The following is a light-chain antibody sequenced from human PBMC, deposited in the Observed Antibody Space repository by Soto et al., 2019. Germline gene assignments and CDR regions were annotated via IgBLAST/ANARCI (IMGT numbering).Light chain of an antibody. CDR3: QQYNNWPPYT. J-gene: IGKJ2*01. V-gene: IGKV3-15*01. CDR1: QSVSST. CDR2: GAS. Sequence: EIVMTQSPATLSVSPGERVTLSCRASQSVSSTLAWYQQKPCQAPRLLIYGASTRATGIPARFSGSGSGTEFTLTISSLQSEDFAVYYCQQYNNWPPYTFGQGTKLEIK.